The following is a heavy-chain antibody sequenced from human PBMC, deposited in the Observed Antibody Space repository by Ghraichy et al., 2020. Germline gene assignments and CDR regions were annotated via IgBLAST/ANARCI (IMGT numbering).Heavy chain of an antibody. CDR3: VKIAVIGLWYFDL. CDR1: GFSFNTNG. V-gene: IGHV3-23*01. Sequence: GGSLRLSCAASGFSFNTNGMSWVRQAPGRGPEWVSSISRSGDSTYYADSVQGRFTVSRDNSKNTRYLQMNSLRVDDTAVFYCVKIAVIGLWYFDLWGRGTLVSVSS. CDR2: ISRSGDST. D-gene: IGHD6-19*01. J-gene: IGHJ2*01.